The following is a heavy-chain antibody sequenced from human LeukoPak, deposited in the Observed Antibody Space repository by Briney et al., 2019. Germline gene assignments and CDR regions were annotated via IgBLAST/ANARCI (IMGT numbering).Heavy chain of an antibody. D-gene: IGHD3-9*01. CDR1: GGSISSYY. J-gene: IGHJ2*01. CDR3: ARVLKYGMTGYYFDL. Sequence: SETLSLTCTVSGGSISSYYWSWIRQPPGKGLEWIGYFYYSENTNYNPSLKSRVTISVDTSKNQFSLKLSSVTAADTAVYYCARVLKYGMTGYYFDLWGRGTLLTVSS. CDR2: FYYSENT. V-gene: IGHV4-59*01.